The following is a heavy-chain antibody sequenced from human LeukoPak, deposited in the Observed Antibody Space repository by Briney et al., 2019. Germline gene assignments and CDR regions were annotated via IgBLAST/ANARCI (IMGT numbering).Heavy chain of an antibody. J-gene: IGHJ5*02. Sequence: ASVKVSCKASGYTFTGYYMHWVRQAPGQGLEWMGWINPNSGGTSYAQKFQGRVTMTRDTSISTAYMELSRLRSDDTAVYYCAREDDYDFWSGYLHWFDPWGQGTLVTVSS. V-gene: IGHV1-2*02. D-gene: IGHD3-3*01. CDR3: AREDDYDFWSGYLHWFDP. CDR1: GYTFTGYY. CDR2: INPNSGGT.